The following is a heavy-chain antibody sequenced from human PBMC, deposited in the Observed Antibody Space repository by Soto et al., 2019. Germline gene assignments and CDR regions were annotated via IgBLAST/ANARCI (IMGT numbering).Heavy chain of an antibody. D-gene: IGHD3-22*01. CDR1: GFTFSDYY. Sequence: GGSLRLSCAASGFTFSDYYMSWIRQAPGKGLEWVSYISSSGSTIYYADSVKGRFTISRDNAKNSLYLQMNSLRAEDTAVYYCARGRLQLGYYYDNSEPTPDAFDIWGQGTMVTVSS. CDR2: ISSSGSTI. V-gene: IGHV3-11*01. CDR3: ARGRLQLGYYYDNSEPTPDAFDI. J-gene: IGHJ3*02.